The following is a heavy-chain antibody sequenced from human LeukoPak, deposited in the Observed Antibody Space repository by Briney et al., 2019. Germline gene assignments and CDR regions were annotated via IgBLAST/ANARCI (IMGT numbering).Heavy chain of an antibody. CDR3: ARTYGSGSESDY. V-gene: IGHV4-39*01. CDR1: GGSISSSGFY. Sequence: PSETLSLTCTVSGGSISSSGFYWGWIRQPPEKGLEWIGIIYYSGTTSYNPSLKSRVTISVDTSKNQFSLKLSSVTAADTAVYYCARTYGSGSESDYWGQGTLVTVSS. CDR2: IYYSGTT. J-gene: IGHJ4*02. D-gene: IGHD3-10*01.